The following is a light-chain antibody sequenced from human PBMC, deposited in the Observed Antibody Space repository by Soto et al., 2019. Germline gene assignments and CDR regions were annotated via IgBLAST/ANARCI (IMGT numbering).Light chain of an antibody. CDR2: GAS. V-gene: IGKV3D-15*01. Sequence: EIVMPQSPATLSVSPGERATLSCRASQSVSSNLAWYQPRPGQAPRLLIYGASFRATGIPARFSGRGSGTDFTLSISRLEPEDFAVYYCQQYVTSPRTFGQRTKVDIK. J-gene: IGKJ1*01. CDR3: QQYVTSPRT. CDR1: QSVSSN.